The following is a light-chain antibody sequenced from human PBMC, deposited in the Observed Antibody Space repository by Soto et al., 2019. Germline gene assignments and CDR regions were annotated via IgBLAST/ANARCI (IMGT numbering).Light chain of an antibody. CDR1: QIVSSN. CDR3: QQFGDSLT. Sequence: EIVLTQSPGTLALSPGERATLSCRASQIVSSNLAWYQQKPGQAPRLLMYGASTRATAVPDRFSGSGCGTDFTLIVSRLEPEDFAVYYCQQFGDSLTFGGGTKV. V-gene: IGKV3-20*01. J-gene: IGKJ4*01. CDR2: GAS.